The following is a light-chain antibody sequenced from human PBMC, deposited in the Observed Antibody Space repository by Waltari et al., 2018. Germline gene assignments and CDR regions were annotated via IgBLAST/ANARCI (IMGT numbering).Light chain of an antibody. Sequence: QSALTQPASVSGSPGQSITIPCPGPSSHVGNYKRVSWYQQHPGKAPKLMIYAVSKRPSGVSDRFSGSKSGDMASLTISGLQPEDEAEYFCSSYAGSSKGIFGGGTKVTVL. CDR1: SSHVGNYKR. CDR3: SSYAGSSKGI. J-gene: IGLJ2*01. CDR2: AVS. V-gene: IGLV2-23*02.